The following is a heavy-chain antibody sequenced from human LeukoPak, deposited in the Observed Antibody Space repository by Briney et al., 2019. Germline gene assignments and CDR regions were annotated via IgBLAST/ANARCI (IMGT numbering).Heavy chain of an antibody. CDR1: GYSFTHYW. CDR3: ARTKMSTALTFDY. Sequence: GQSLKISCKSSGYSFTHYWIGWVRQMPGKGLEWMGIIYPDVSDTRYNPSFQGLVTISADKSINTAYLQWGSLKASDTAIYYCARTKMSTALTFDYWGQGTLVTVSS. D-gene: IGHD5-24*01. J-gene: IGHJ4*02. CDR2: IYPDVSDT. V-gene: IGHV5-51*01.